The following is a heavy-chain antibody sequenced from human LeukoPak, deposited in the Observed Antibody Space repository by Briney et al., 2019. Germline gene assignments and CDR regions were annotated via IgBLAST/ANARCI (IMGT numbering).Heavy chain of an antibody. CDR1: GNTLSNYG. J-gene: IGHJ4*02. D-gene: IGHD3-22*01. CDR2: ISGSGGST. V-gene: IGHV3-23*01. CDR3: AKRGVVIRVILVGFHKEAYYFDS. Sequence: PGGSLRLSCAVSGNTLSNYGMSWVRQAPGKGLEWVGGISGSGGSTSYADSVKGGFTISRDNPRNTLYLQMNSLRAEDTAVYFCAKRGVVIRVILVGFHKEAYYFDSWGQGALVTVSS.